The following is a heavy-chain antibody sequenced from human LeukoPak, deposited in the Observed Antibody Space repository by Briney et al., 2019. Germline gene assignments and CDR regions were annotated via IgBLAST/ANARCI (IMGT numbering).Heavy chain of an antibody. V-gene: IGHV4-59*01. D-gene: IGHD4-11*01. Sequence: KPGGSLRLSCAASGFTISSNYMSWVRQAPGKGLEWIGYIYYSGSTNYNPSLKSRVTISVDTSKNQFSLKLSSVTAADTAVYYCARGASNYPFWGQGTLVTVSS. CDR3: ARGASNYPF. CDR2: IYYSGST. CDR1: GFTISSNY. J-gene: IGHJ4*02.